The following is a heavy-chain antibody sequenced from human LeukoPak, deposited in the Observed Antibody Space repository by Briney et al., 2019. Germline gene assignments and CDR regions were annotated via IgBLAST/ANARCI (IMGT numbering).Heavy chain of an antibody. V-gene: IGHV3-33*01. Sequence: GRSLRLSSAASGFTFSSYGMHWVRQAPGKGLEWVAVIWYDGSNKYYADSVKGRFTISRDNSKNTLYLQMNSLRAEDTAVYYCARVYCSSTSCPAYYYYYMDVWGKGTTVTVSS. CDR3: ARVYCSSTSCPAYYYYYMDV. D-gene: IGHD2-2*01. CDR1: GFTFSSYG. J-gene: IGHJ6*03. CDR2: IWYDGSNK.